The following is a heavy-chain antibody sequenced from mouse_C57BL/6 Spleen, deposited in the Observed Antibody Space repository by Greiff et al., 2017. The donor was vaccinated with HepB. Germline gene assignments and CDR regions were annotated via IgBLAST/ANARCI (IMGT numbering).Heavy chain of an antibody. CDR1: GYSITSGYY. Sequence: EVKLQESGPGLVKPSQSLSLTCSVTGYSITSGYYWNWIRQFPGNKLEWMGYISYDGSNNYNPSLKNRISITRDTSKNQFFLKLNSVTTEDTATYYCARVIYYGTFDYWGQGTTLTVSS. CDR2: ISYDGSN. D-gene: IGHD2-1*01. V-gene: IGHV3-6*01. CDR3: ARVIYYGTFDY. J-gene: IGHJ2*01.